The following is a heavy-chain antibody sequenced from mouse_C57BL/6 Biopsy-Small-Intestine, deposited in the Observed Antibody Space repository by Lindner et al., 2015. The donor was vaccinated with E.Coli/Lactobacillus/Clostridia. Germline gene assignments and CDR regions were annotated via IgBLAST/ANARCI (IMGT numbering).Heavy chain of an antibody. Sequence: EVQLQESGGGLVQPKGSLKLSCAASGFSFNTYAMNWVRQAPGKGLEWVARIRSKSNNYATYYADSVKDRFTISRDDSESMLYLQMNNLKTEDTAMYYCVRHGNYAMDYWGQGTSVTASS. D-gene: IGHD1-1*02. CDR2: IRSKSNNYAT. CDR1: GFSFNTYA. J-gene: IGHJ4*01. V-gene: IGHV10-1*01. CDR3: VRHGNYAMDY.